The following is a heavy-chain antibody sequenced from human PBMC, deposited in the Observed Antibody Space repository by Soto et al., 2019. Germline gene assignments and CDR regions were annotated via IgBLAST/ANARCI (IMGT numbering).Heavy chain of an antibody. CDR2: IWYDGSNK. Sequence: QVQLVESGGGVVQPGRSLRLSCAASAFTFSSYGMHWVRQAPGKGLEWVAVIWYDGSNKYYTDSVKGRFTISRDNSRNTLYLQMNSLSAEDTAVYYCARGLITSTHRGIDYWGQGTLVTVSS. V-gene: IGHV3-33*01. J-gene: IGHJ4*02. D-gene: IGHD3-16*01. CDR1: AFTFSSYG. CDR3: ARGLITSTHRGIDY.